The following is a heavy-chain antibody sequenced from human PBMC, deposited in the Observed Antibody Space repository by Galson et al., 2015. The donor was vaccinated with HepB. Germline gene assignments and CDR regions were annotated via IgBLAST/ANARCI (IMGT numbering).Heavy chain of an antibody. CDR1: GGSISSGGYY. J-gene: IGHJ6*03. CDR3: AGSIAAAGGDYYYYMDV. D-gene: IGHD6-13*01. V-gene: IGHV4-31*03. CDR2: IYYSGST. Sequence: TLSLTCTVSGGSISSGGYYWSWIRQHPGKGLEWIGYIYYSGSTYYNPSLKSRVTISVDTSKNQFSLKLSSVTAADTAVYYCAGSIAAAGGDYYYYMDVWGKGTTVTVSS.